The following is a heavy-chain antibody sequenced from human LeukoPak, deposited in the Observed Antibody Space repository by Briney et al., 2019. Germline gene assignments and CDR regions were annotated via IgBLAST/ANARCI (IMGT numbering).Heavy chain of an antibody. CDR3: ARQDIVVVPAAINY. V-gene: IGHV4-39*01. CDR1: GGSISSSSYY. CDR2: IYYSGST. Sequence: PSETLSLTCTVSGGSISSSSYYWGRIRQPPGKGLEWIGSIYYSGSTYYNPSLKSRVTISVDTSQNQFSLKLSSVTAADTAVYYCARQDIVVVPAAINYWGQGTLVTVSS. J-gene: IGHJ4*02. D-gene: IGHD2-2*02.